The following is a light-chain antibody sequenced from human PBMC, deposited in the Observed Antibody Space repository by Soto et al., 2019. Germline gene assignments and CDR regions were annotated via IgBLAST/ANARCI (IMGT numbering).Light chain of an antibody. V-gene: IGLV2-14*03. CDR3: CSCTTSSTYV. J-gene: IGLJ1*01. Sequence: QSVLTQPASVSGSPGQPITISCTGTSSDIGTYNHVSWYQQLPGKAPKLMIHDVSNRPSGVSDRFSGSKSGNTASLTISLFLSEDEADYYCCSCTTSSTYVFGSGTKVTV. CDR2: DVS. CDR1: SSDIGTYNH.